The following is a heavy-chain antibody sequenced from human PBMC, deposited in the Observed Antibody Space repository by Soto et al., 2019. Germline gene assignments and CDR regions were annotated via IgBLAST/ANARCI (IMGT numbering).Heavy chain of an antibody. CDR2: IYYSGST. CDR1: GGSISSSSYY. CDR3: ASSWGSGSYPGYYYYMDV. J-gene: IGHJ6*03. Sequence: SETLSLTCTVSGGSISSSSYYWGWIRQPPGKGLEWIGSIYYSGSTYYNPSLKSRVTISVDTSKNQFSLKLSSVTAADTAVYYCASSWGSGSYPGYYYYMDVWGKGTTVTVSS. D-gene: IGHD3-10*01. V-gene: IGHV4-39*01.